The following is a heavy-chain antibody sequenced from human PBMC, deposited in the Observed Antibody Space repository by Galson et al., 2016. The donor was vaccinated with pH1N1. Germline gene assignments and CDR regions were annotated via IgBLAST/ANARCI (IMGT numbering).Heavy chain of an antibody. CDR1: GYTFTSYD. Sequence: SVKVSCKASGYTFTSYDINWVRQATGQGLEWMGWMNPNSGNTGYAQKFQGRVTMTRNTSISTAYMELSGLRSEDTAVYYCARSGGYGENFDYWGQGTLVTVSS. V-gene: IGHV1-8*01. CDR2: MNPNSGNT. J-gene: IGHJ4*02. D-gene: IGHD4-17*01. CDR3: ARSGGYGENFDY.